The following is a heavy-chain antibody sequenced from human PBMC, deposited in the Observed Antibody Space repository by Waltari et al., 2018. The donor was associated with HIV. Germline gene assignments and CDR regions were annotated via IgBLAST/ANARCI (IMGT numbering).Heavy chain of an antibody. CDR3: ASGGGGATFDY. J-gene: IGHJ4*02. CDR1: GFTVRSNY. Sequence: EVQLVESGGGLIQPGGSLRLSCAASGFTVRSNYMSWVRQAPGKGLGWVSVISRRGWTFYAGLGEGRITISRDKSKNTLYLQMNSLRAEDTAVYYCASGGGGATFDYWGQGTLVTVSS. CDR2: ISRRGWT. D-gene: IGHD1-26*01. V-gene: IGHV3-53*01.